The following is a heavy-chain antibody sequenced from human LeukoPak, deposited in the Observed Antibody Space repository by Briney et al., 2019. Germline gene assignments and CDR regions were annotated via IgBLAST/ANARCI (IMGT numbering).Heavy chain of an antibody. D-gene: IGHD3-22*01. CDR1: GYTFTSYG. J-gene: IGHJ4*02. V-gene: IGHV1-18*01. Sequence: GASVKVSCKASGYTFTSYGISWVRQAPGQGLEWMGWISAYNGNTNYAQKLQGRVTMTTDTSTSTAYMELRSLTSDDTAVFYCARGLPPRRNYDSSGYYSYYFDYWGQGTLVTVSS. CDR2: ISAYNGNT. CDR3: ARGLPPRRNYDSSGYYSYYFDY.